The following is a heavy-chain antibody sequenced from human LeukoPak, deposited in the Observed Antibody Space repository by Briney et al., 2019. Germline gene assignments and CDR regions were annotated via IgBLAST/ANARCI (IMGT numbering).Heavy chain of an antibody. Sequence: SETLSLTCSVSGGSISSYYSSWIRQSPGKGLEWIAYIYYSGSTNYNPSLKSRVTISVDTSKNHFSLRLTSVTAADTAVYYCARGNRYCSSTSCYFRDYWGQGTLVTVSS. CDR1: GGSISSYY. D-gene: IGHD2-2*01. V-gene: IGHV4-59*01. CDR3: ARGNRYCSSTSCYFRDY. CDR2: IYYSGST. J-gene: IGHJ4*02.